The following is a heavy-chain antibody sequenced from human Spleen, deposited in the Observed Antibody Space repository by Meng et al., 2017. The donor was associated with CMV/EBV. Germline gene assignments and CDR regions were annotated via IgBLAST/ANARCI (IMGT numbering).Heavy chain of an antibody. CDR3: ARDGGYYYDSSGVTLGYFDY. D-gene: IGHD3-22*01. J-gene: IGHJ4*02. CDR1: GFTFSSYW. Sequence: GVLKISCAASGFTFSSYWMSWVRQAPGKGLEWVANIKQDGSEKYYVDSVKGRFTISRDNAKNSLYLQMNSLRAEDTAVYYCARDGGYYYDSSGVTLGYFDYWGQGTLVTVSS. V-gene: IGHV3-7*01. CDR2: IKQDGSEK.